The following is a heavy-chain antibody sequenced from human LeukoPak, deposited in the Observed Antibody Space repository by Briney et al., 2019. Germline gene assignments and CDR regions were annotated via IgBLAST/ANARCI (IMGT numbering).Heavy chain of an antibody. J-gene: IGHJ5*02. CDR1: GGSISSGSDY. CDR2: IDTSGGT. V-gene: IGHV4-61*09. Sequence: PSETLSLTCTVSGGSISSGSDYWSWIRQPAGKGLEWIGHIDTSGGTNYNPSLKSRVTISVDTSKNQFSLELSSVTAADTAVYYCARGGRVFHDSGDWFDPWGQGTLVTVSS. CDR3: ARGGRVFHDSGDWFDP. D-gene: IGHD2-21*02.